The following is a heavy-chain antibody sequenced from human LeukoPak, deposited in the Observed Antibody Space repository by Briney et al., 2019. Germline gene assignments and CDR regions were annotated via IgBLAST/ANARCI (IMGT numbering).Heavy chain of an antibody. CDR2: INPSDGRP. Sequence: ASVKVSCKASGHTPNINIINWVRQAPGHGLEWMGIINPSDGRPTYGQMFQGRLTMTRDTSTSTVYMELSSLRSEDTAVYYCARNNIGNGGWTGLGYWGQGTLVTVSS. J-gene: IGHJ4*02. D-gene: IGHD3/OR15-3a*01. CDR1: GHTPNINI. CDR3: ARNNIGNGGWTGLGY. V-gene: IGHV1-46*02.